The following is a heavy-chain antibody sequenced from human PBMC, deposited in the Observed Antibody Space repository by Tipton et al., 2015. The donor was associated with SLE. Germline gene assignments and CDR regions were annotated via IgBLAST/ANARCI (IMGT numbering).Heavy chain of an antibody. J-gene: IGHJ2*01. D-gene: IGHD2-15*01. CDR2: IYYSGGT. V-gene: IGHV4-59*01. CDR3: ARYSLTNWHLDL. Sequence: TLSLTCAVHGGSFSGYYCSWIRLPPGKGLEWIGYIYYSGGTSYNPSLNSRVTISVDTSRNQFSLKLTSVTAADSAVYYCARYSLTNWHLDLWGRGTLVTVSS. CDR1: GGSFSGYY.